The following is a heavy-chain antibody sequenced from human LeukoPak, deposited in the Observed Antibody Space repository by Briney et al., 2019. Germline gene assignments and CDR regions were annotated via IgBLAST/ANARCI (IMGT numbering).Heavy chain of an antibody. CDR2: ISGSGGST. D-gene: IGHD3-10*01. Sequence: PGGSLRLSCAASGFTFSSYAMSWVRQAPGKGLEWVSAISGSGGSTYYADSVKGRFTISRDNSKNTLYLQMNSLRAEDTAVYYCAKGDYYGHEPTYFDYWGQGTLVTVSS. CDR1: GFTFSSYA. CDR3: AKGDYYGHEPTYFDY. J-gene: IGHJ4*02. V-gene: IGHV3-23*01.